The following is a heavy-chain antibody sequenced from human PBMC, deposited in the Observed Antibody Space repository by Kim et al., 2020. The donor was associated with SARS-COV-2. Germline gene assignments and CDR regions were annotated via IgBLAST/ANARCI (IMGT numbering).Heavy chain of an antibody. V-gene: IGHV4-34*01. CDR3: ARVRKGLAAAGGYYGMDV. Sequence: SETLSLTCAVYGGSFSGYYWSWIRQPPGKGLEWIGEINHSGSTNYNPSLKSRVTISVDTSKNQFSLKLSSVTAADTAVYYCARVRKGLAAAGGYYGMDVWGQGTTVTVSS. CDR1: GGSFSGYY. J-gene: IGHJ6*02. D-gene: IGHD6-13*01. CDR2: INHSGST.